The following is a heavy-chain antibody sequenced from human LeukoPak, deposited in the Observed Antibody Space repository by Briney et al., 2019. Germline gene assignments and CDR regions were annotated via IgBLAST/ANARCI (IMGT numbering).Heavy chain of an antibody. CDR2: IYYSGST. CDR1: GGPISSYY. D-gene: IGHD7-27*01. Sequence: PSETLSLTCTVSGGPISSYYWSWIRQPPGKGLEWIGYIYYSGSTNYNPSLKSRVTISVDTSKNQFSLKLSSVTAADTAVYYCARVGTDYVDYWGQGTLVTVSS. CDR3: ARVGTDYVDY. J-gene: IGHJ4*02. V-gene: IGHV4-59*01.